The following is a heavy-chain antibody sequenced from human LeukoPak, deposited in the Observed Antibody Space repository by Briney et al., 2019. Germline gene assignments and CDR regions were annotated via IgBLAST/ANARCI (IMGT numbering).Heavy chain of an antibody. CDR3: AKGGTRLRYFDWLSDYFDY. CDR1: GFTFSSYA. CDR2: ISSRGIST. Sequence: PGGSLRLSCAASGFTFSSYAMSWVRQAPGKGLEWVSAISSRGISTYYADSVKGRFTISRDNSKNTLYLQMNSLRAEDTAVYYCAKGGTRLRYFDWLSDYFDYWGQGTLVTVSS. D-gene: IGHD3-9*01. V-gene: IGHV3-23*01. J-gene: IGHJ4*02.